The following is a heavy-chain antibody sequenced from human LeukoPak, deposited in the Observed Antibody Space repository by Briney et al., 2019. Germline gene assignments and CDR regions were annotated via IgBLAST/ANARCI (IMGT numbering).Heavy chain of an antibody. J-gene: IGHJ4*02. CDR1: GFTFSDYY. D-gene: IGHD4-17*01. CDR3: ARDLRYGDYDY. CDR2: ISSSGSTI. Sequence: GGSLRLSCAASGFTFSDYYMSWIRQAPGKGLEWVSYISSSGSTIYYADSVKGRFTISRDNAKNSLYLQMNSLRAEDTAMYYCARDLRYGDYDYWGQGTLVTVSS. V-gene: IGHV3-11*01.